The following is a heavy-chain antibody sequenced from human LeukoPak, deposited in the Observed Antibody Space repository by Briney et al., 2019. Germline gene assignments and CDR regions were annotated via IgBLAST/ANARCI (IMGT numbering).Heavy chain of an antibody. CDR1: GFTFSSYS. V-gene: IGHV3-21*04. CDR2: ISSSSSYI. J-gene: IGHJ4*02. Sequence: GGSLRLSCAASGFTFSSYSMNWVRQAPGKGLEWVSSISSSSSYIYYADSVKGRFTISRDNAKNSLYLQMNSLKTEDTAMYYCTRDDNWGHENFDFWGQGTLVTVSS. D-gene: IGHD7-27*01. CDR3: TRDDNWGHENFDF.